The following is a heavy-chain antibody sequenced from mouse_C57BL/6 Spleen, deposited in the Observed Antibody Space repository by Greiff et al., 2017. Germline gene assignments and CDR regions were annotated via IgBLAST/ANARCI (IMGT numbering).Heavy chain of an antibody. D-gene: IGHD3-3*01. Sequence: QVQLKQSGAELVRPGASVTLSCKASGYTFTDYEMHWVKQTPVHGLEWIGAIDPETGGTAYNQKFKGKAILTADKSSSTAYMELRSLTSEDSAVYYCTREKLGYAMDYWGQGTSVTVSS. CDR3: TREKLGYAMDY. J-gene: IGHJ4*01. CDR2: IDPETGGT. V-gene: IGHV1-15*01. CDR1: GYTFTDYE.